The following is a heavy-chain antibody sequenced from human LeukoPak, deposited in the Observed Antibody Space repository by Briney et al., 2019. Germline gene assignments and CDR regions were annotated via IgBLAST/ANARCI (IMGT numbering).Heavy chain of an antibody. Sequence: PGGSLRLSCAASGFTFSSYSMNWVRQAPGKGLEWVSSISSSSSYIYYANSVKGRFTISRDNAKNSLYLQINSLRAEDTAVYYCARDHRDGFLDYWGQGTLVTVSS. CDR3: ARDHRDGFLDY. D-gene: IGHD5-24*01. J-gene: IGHJ4*02. CDR2: ISSSSSYI. V-gene: IGHV3-21*01. CDR1: GFTFSSYS.